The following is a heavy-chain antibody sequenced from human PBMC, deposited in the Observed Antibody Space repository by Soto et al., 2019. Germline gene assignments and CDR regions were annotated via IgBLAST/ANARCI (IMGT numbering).Heavy chain of an antibody. D-gene: IGHD1-1*01. V-gene: IGHV4-4*07. Sequence: ETLCLTCPVSGASISGFYWSWIRKSAGEGLEWIGRIYATGTTDYNPSLKSRVMMSVDTSKKQFSLKLRSVTAADTAVYYCVRDGTKTLRDWFDPWGQGISVTVYS. CDR2: IYATGTT. CDR3: VRDGTKTLRDWFDP. J-gene: IGHJ5*02. CDR1: GASISGFY.